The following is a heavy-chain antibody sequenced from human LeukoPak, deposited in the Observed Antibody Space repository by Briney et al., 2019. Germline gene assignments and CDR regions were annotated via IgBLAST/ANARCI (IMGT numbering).Heavy chain of an antibody. D-gene: IGHD6-19*01. J-gene: IGHJ4*02. CDR1: GFTFSSYA. Sequence: GGSLRLSCAASGFTFSSYAMSWVRQAPGKGLEWVSAISGSGGSTYYADSVKGRFTTSRDNSKNTLYLQMNSLRAEDTAVYYCAKVHMYSGWNYYFDYWGQGTLVTVSS. CDR3: AKVHMYSGWNYYFDY. CDR2: ISGSGGST. V-gene: IGHV3-23*01.